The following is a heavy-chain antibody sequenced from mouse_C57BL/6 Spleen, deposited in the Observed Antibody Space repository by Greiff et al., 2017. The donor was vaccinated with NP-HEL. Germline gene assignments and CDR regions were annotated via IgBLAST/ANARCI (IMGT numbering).Heavy chain of an antibody. CDR1: GFTFTDYY. D-gene: IGHD4-1*01. V-gene: IGHV7-3*01. CDR3: ARCPILGPDYFDY. Sequence: DVKLVESGGGLVQPGGSLSLSCAASGFTFTDYYMSWVRQPPGKALEWLGFIRNKANGYTTEYSASVKGRFTISRDNSQSILYLQMNALRAEDSATYYCARCPILGPDYFDYWGQGTTLTVSS. J-gene: IGHJ2*01. CDR2: IRNKANGYTT.